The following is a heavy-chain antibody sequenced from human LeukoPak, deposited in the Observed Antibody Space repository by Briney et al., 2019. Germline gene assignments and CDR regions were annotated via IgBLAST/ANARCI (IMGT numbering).Heavy chain of an antibody. V-gene: IGHV3-23*01. J-gene: IGHJ4*02. CDR1: GFTFSSYA. Sequence: QPGGSLRLSCAASGFTFSSYAMSWVRQAPGKGLEWVSAISGSGGSTYYADSVKGRFTISRDNSKNTLYLQMNSLRAEDTAVYYCAKRAIRLRIMITFGGGEFDYRGQGTLVTVSS. CDR2: ISGSGGST. D-gene: IGHD3-16*01. CDR3: AKRAIRLRIMITFGGGEFDY.